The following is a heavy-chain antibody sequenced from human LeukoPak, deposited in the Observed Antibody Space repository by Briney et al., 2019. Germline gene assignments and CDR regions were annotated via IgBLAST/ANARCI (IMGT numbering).Heavy chain of an antibody. V-gene: IGHV3-74*01. CDR3: VRGNDYGGPHY. CDR1: GFTFSSYC. Sequence: GGSLRLSCAVSGFTFSSYCMHWVRQAPGKELMWVSRIDRDGSRINYADSVKGRFTISRDNGKNTLFLQMNSLRAEDAAVYYCVRGNDYGGPHYWGQGTLVTVSS. D-gene: IGHD4-23*01. CDR2: IDRDGSRI. J-gene: IGHJ4*02.